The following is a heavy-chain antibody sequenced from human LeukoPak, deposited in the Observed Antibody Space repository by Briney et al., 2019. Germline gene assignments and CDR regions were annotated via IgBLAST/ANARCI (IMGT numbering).Heavy chain of an antibody. CDR1: GGSISSFY. CDR3: ARVVLPPGGALDI. J-gene: IGHJ3*02. CDR2: IYYSGST. D-gene: IGHD6-13*01. Sequence: SETLSLTCTVSGGSISSFYWSWIRQSPGKGLEWIGYIYYSGSTNYNPSLKSRVAISVDTSKNQFSLKLSSVTAADTAVYYCARVVLPPGGALDIWGQGTVVTVSS. V-gene: IGHV4-59*01.